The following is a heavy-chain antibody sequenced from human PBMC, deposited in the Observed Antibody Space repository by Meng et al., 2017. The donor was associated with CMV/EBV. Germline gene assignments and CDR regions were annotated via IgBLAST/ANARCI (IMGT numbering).Heavy chain of an antibody. D-gene: IGHD3-10*01. V-gene: IGHV3-30*04. CDR2: ISYDGSNK. CDR3: AKDQGEVEYYYGSVEYTPDDYYFDY. J-gene: IGHJ4*02. CDR1: GFTFSSYA. Sequence: LSLTCAASGFTFSSYAMHWVRQAPGKGLEWVAVISYDGSNKYYADSVKGRFTISRDNSKNTLYLQMNSLRAEDTAVYYCAKDQGEVEYYYGSVEYTPDDYYFDYWGQGTLVTVSS.